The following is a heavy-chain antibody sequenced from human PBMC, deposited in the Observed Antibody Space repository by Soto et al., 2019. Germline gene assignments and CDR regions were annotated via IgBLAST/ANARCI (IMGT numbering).Heavy chain of an antibody. CDR3: AHVTITYGGAIGDEAFDV. J-gene: IGHJ3*01. CDR1: DFSLTTTGVG. D-gene: IGHD3-16*02. CDR2: IYWDNDR. Sequence: QITLKESGPTLVKPTQTLTLTCTFSDFSLTTTGVGVGWIRQPPGKALEWLAVIYWDNDRRYCPSLTSRLTVTKDASNNQVVLTMTNMDPVDTATYYYAHVTITYGGAIGDEAFDVWGQGTMVTVSS. V-gene: IGHV2-5*02.